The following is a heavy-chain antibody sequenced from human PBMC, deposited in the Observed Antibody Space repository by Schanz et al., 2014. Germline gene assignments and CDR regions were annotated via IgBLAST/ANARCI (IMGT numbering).Heavy chain of an antibody. CDR3: VRDGDERLVVIFDQ. CDR2: ISAYNGNM. J-gene: IGHJ4*02. V-gene: IGHV1-18*04. D-gene: IGHD3-22*01. CDR1: GYSFNLFG. Sequence: QVPLVQSGAEVKKPGASVMLSCKTSGYSFNLFGVSWVRQAPGQGLEWMGWISAYNGNMNYAPKFQGRVTMTTDTSTSTAYMELRNLRSDDTAVYYCVRDGDERLVVIFDQWGQGTLVTVSS.